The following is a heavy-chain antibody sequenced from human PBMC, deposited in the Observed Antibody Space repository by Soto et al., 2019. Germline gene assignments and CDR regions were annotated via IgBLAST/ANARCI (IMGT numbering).Heavy chain of an antibody. V-gene: IGHV3-21*01. Sequence: PGGSLRLSCAASGFTFSSYSMNWVRQAPGKGLEWVSSISSSSSYIYYADSVKGRFTISRDNAKNSLYLQMNSLRAEDTAVYYCARPPLSYSNYYRDWGQGTLVTVSS. J-gene: IGHJ4*02. CDR3: ARPPLSYSNYYRD. CDR2: ISSSSSYI. CDR1: GFTFSSYS. D-gene: IGHD4-4*01.